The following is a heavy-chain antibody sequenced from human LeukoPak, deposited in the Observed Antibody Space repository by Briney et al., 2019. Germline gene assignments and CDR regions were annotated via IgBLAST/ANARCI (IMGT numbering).Heavy chain of an antibody. J-gene: IGHJ4*02. Sequence: PGGSLRLSCVASGFTFSSFWMSWVRQAPGKGLEWVANIKQDGSDKYYVDSVKGRFTISRDNAKNSLYLQMNSLRAEDTAVYYCAREAGRRDGYNYDRWGQGTLVTVSS. CDR1: GFTFSSFW. V-gene: IGHV3-7*01. CDR2: IKQDGSDK. CDR3: AREAGRRDGYNYDR. D-gene: IGHD5-24*01.